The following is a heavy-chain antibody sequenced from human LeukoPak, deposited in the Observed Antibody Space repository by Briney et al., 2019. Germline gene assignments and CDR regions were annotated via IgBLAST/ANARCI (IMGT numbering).Heavy chain of an antibody. J-gene: IGHJ4*02. CDR2: INSDGSGT. D-gene: IGHD2/OR15-2a*01. CDR3: GRDRSAPYYDLDY. Sequence: HPGGSLRLSCAVSGFSFSSYWMHWVRQAPGKGLVWVSRINSDGSGTSYADSVKGRFTISRDNAKNTLYLQMNSLRAEDTAVYYCGRDRSAPYYDLDYWGQGTLVTVSS. CDR1: GFSFSSYW. V-gene: IGHV3-74*01.